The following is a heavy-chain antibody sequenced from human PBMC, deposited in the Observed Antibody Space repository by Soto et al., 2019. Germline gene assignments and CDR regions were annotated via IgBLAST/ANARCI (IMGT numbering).Heavy chain of an antibody. V-gene: IGHV3-33*01. CDR2: IWYDGSNE. J-gene: IGHJ2*01. CDR1: AFSFSNYA. D-gene: IGHD3-16*01. Sequence: QVQLVESGGGVVQPGGSLRLSCAASAFSFSNYAMTWVRQAPGKGLVWVAIIWYDGSNEKYVDSVKGRFTISRDNSKNTLYLEMKSLRAEDTAMYYCARVSNVELIPDGWKADLWGRGTLVGVSS. CDR3: ARVSNVELIPDGWKADL.